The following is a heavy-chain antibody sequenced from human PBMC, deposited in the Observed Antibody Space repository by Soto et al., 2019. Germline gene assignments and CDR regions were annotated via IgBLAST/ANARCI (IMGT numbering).Heavy chain of an antibody. D-gene: IGHD2-2*01. J-gene: IGHJ6*02. Sequence: SETLSLIFQIPSAYISISTTHWGWFCEPSWKGLDWIGNINYSGSTYYNPSLQSRLTISVDTSNNQFSLKLSSVTAADTAVHYCAKLAGYCSGTSCYGHYAMDVWGQGTTVT. V-gene: IGHV4-39*01. CDR3: AKLAGYCSGTSCYGHYAMDV. CDR1: SAYISISTTH. CDR2: INYSGST.